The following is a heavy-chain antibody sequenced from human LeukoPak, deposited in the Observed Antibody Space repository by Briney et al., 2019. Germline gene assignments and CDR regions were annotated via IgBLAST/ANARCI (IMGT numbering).Heavy chain of an antibody. CDR1: GYSFTNYW. CDR3: ARAGLEYYYDSSGYYGSGPLDY. CDR2: IYPGDSDT. V-gene: IGHV5-51*01. Sequence: GESLKISCKGSGYSFTNYWIGWVRQMPGKGLEWMGIIYPGDSDTRYSPSFQGQVTISADKSISTAYLQWSSLKASDTAMYYCARAGLEYYYDSSGYYGSGPLDYWGQGTLVTVSS. J-gene: IGHJ4*02. D-gene: IGHD3-22*01.